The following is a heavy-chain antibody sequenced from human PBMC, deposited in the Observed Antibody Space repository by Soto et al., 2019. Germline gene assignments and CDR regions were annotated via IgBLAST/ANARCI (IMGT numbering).Heavy chain of an antibody. CDR1: GFTFTMYS. CDR2: ISSTTNYI. CDR3: ARESEDLTSNFDY. V-gene: IGHV3-21*06. J-gene: IGHJ4*02. Sequence: PGGSLRLSCAASGFTFTMYSMNLVLQAPGKGLEWVSSISSTTNYIYYGDSMKGRFTISRDNAKNSLYLEMNSLRAEDTAVYYCARESEDLTSNFDYWGQGTLVTVSS.